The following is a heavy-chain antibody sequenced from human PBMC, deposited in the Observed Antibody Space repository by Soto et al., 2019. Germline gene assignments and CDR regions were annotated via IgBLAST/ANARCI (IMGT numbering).Heavy chain of an antibody. J-gene: IGHJ6*02. Sequence: GGSLRLSCTGSGFTFGDYAMSWVRRAPGKGLEWVGFIRSKAYGGTTEWAASVRGRFTFSRDDSKRIAYLQMNSLKTEATGVYWGSRGSRPYGLDVWGQGTMVTVSS. CDR3: SRGSRPYGLDV. CDR1: GFTFGDYA. V-gene: IGHV3-49*04. CDR2: IRSKAYGGTT. D-gene: IGHD2-15*01.